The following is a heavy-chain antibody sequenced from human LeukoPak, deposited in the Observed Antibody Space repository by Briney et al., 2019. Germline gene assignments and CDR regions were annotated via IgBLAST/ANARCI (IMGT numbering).Heavy chain of an antibody. CDR3: ARQTPYYGDYPPGYYYYYMDV. CDR2: ISAYNGNT. D-gene: IGHD4-17*01. CDR1: GYTFTSYG. Sequence: ASVKVSCKASGYTFTSYGISWVRQAPGQGLEWMGWISAYNGNTNYAQKLQGRVTMTTDTSTSTAYMELRSLRSDDTAVYYYARQTPYYGDYPPGYYYYYMDVWGKGTTVTVSS. J-gene: IGHJ6*03. V-gene: IGHV1-18*01.